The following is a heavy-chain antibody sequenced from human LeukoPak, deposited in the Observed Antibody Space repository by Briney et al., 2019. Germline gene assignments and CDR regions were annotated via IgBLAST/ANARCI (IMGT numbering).Heavy chain of an antibody. J-gene: IGHJ4*02. Sequence: SETLSLTCTVSGGSISSYYWSWIRQPPGKGLEWIGYIYYSVSTNYNPSLKSRVTISVDTSKNQFSLKLSSVTAADTAVYYCARLHYGSGSYFDYWGQGTLVTVSS. CDR1: GGSISSYY. CDR3: ARLHYGSGSYFDY. V-gene: IGHV4-59*08. CDR2: IYYSVST. D-gene: IGHD3-10*01.